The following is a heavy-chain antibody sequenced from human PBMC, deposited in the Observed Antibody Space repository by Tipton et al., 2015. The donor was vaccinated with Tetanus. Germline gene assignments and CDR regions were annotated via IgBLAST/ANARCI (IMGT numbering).Heavy chain of an antibody. D-gene: IGHD3-22*01. CDR3: ARDRRDFACDSRGCYSRLYYFDI. CDR1: GGSIRSDAHY. CDR2: LSHRGTT. J-gene: IGHJ4*02. Sequence: TLSLTCTVSGGSIRSDAHYWSWIRQAPGKGLEWLGHLSHRGTTNYNPSLMSRVTLSLDTARGQLYLKLNSVNAADEAVYFCARDRRDFACDSRGCYSRLYYFDICGQGLRVTVSS. V-gene: IGHV4-30-4*01.